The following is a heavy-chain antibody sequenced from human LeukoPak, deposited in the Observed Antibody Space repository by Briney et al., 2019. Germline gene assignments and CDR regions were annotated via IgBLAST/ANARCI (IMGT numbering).Heavy chain of an antibody. V-gene: IGHV3-49*04. D-gene: IGHD3-22*01. CDR1: GFTFRDYA. J-gene: IGHJ4*02. Sequence: GGSLRLSCTASGFTFRDYAMSWVRQAPGKGLEWVGFIRSKAYGGTTEYAASVKGRFTISRDDSKSIAYLQMNSLKTEDTAVYYCTRDTYYYDSSGYSAEYYFDYWGQGTLVTVSS. CDR3: TRDTYYYDSSGYSAEYYFDY. CDR2: IRSKAYGGTT.